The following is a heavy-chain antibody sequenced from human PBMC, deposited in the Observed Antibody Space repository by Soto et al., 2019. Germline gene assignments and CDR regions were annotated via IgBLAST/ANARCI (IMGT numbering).Heavy chain of an antibody. CDR1: GFTFSSYG. CDR2: IWYDGSNK. V-gene: IGHV3-33*01. D-gene: IGHD6-13*01. J-gene: IGHJ6*02. CDR3: ARLYSSSWYGYYGMDV. Sequence: QVQLVESGGGVVQPGRSLRLSCAASGFTFSSYGMHWVRQAPGKGLEWVAVIWYDGSNKYYADSVKGRFTISRDNSKNTLYLQMNSLRAEDTAVYYCARLYSSSWYGYYGMDVWGQGTTVTVSS.